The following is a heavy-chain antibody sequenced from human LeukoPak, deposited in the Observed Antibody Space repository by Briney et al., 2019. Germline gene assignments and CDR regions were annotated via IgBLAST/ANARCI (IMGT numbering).Heavy chain of an antibody. CDR1: GGTFSSYA. D-gene: IGHD3-10*01. Sequence: ASVKVSCKASGGTFSSYAISWVRQAPGQGLEWMGRIIPILGIAHYAQQFQGRVTITADKSTSTAYMELSSLRSEDTAVFFCARLDGSDYWGQGTLVTVSS. CDR2: IIPILGIA. J-gene: IGHJ4*02. V-gene: IGHV1-69*04. CDR3: ARLDGSDY.